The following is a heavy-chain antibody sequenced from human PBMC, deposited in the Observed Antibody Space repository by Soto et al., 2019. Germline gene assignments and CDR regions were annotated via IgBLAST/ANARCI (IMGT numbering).Heavy chain of an antibody. CDR3: AARGGRDYYMDV. CDR1: GFTFTNSA. CDR2: IAVGSGNT. J-gene: IGHJ6*03. V-gene: IGHV1-58*01. D-gene: IGHD2-15*01. Sequence: QMQLVQSGPEVRKPGTSVRVSCKTSGFTFTNSALQWVRQARGQRLEWIGWIAVGSGNTNYAQKFQDRVTLTRDMSTRTAYMELSGLRSDDTAVYYCAARGGRDYYMDVWGKGTTVTVSS.